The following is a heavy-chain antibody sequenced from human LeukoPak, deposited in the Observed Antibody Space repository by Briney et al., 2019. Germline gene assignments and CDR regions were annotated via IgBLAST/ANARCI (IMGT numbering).Heavy chain of an antibody. CDR1: GGSLSSSSYH. CDR2: IYFSGNT. J-gene: IGHJ4*02. D-gene: IGHD3-10*01. V-gene: IGHV4-39*01. Sequence: SETLSLTRTVSGGSLSSSSYHWGWIRQPPGKGLEWIGSIYFSGNTYYNPSLKSRVTISVDTSKNQFSLKLSSVTAADTAVYYCGRLNVFGYYFDYWGQGTLVTVSS. CDR3: GRLNVFGYYFDY.